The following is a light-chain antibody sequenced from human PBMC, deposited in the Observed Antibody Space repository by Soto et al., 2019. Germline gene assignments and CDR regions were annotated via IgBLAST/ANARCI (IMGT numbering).Light chain of an antibody. CDR2: DVS. CDR1: SGDVVGYNY. J-gene: IGLJ1*01. V-gene: IGLV2-14*01. Sequence: QSVLTQPASVSGSPGQSITISCTGNSGDVVGYNYVSWYQQHPGKAPKLMIYDVSNRPSGVSNRFSGSKSGNTASLTISGLQAEDEADYYCSSYTSSSTLLYVFGTGTKVTVL. CDR3: SSYTSSSTLLYV.